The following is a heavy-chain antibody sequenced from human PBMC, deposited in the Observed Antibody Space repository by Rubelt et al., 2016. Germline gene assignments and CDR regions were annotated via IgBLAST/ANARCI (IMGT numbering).Heavy chain of an antibody. CDR2: ISYDGDNE. J-gene: IGHJ4*02. CDR1: A. D-gene: IGHD5-18*01. Sequence: AMHWVRQAPGKGLAWVAGISYDGDNEYYADSVKGRFTISRDNSKDTLYLQMNSLRAEDTAVYFCARVILDMFDTAMVGAFDIWGQGTLVTVSS. CDR3: ARVILDMFDTAMVGAFDI. V-gene: IGHV3-30*04.